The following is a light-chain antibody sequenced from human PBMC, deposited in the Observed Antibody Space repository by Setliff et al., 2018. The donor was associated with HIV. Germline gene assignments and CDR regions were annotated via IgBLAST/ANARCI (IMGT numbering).Light chain of an antibody. Sequence: QSALAQPASVSGSPGQSITISCTGTSSDVGGYNYVSWYQQHPGKAPKLMIYEVSNRPSGVSNRFSDSKSGNTASLTISGLQAEDEADYYCSSYTSSSPLDFGTGTKVTVL. J-gene: IGLJ1*01. CDR1: SSDVGGYNY. CDR2: EVS. V-gene: IGLV2-14*01. CDR3: SSYTSSSPLD.